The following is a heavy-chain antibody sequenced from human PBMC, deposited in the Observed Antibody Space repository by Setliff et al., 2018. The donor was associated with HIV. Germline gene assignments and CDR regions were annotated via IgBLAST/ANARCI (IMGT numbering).Heavy chain of an antibody. V-gene: IGHV4-59*11. CDR1: GASISSHY. D-gene: IGHD3-3*01. J-gene: IGHJ4*02. CDR2: IYYSGST. CDR3: TRGPEGVAGGNY. Sequence: TLSLICTVSGASISSHYWNWIRQPPGKALEWIGYIYYSGSTNYNPSFKSRVTISVDRSKSKFFLKLSSVTAADTAIYYCTRGPEGVAGGNYWGQGILGTVSS.